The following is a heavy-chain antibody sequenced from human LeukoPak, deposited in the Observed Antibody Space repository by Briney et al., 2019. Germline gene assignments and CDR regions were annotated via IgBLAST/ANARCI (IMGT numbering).Heavy chain of an antibody. D-gene: IGHD5-12*01. J-gene: IGHJ3*02. V-gene: IGHV3-64*01. Sequence: YYANSVKGRFTISRDNSKNTLDLQMGSLRAEDMAVYYCARGNSGYGAFDIWGEGTMVTVSS. CDR3: ARGNSGYGAFDI.